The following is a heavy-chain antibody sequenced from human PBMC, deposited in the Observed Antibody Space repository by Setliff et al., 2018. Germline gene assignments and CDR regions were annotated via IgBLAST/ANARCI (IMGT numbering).Heavy chain of an antibody. CDR3: ARSPSAHTPLQDVFDI. CDR1: GGTFSDYY. V-gene: IGHV4-34*09. J-gene: IGHJ3*02. CDR2: INHRGYT. D-gene: IGHD1-1*01. Sequence: SETLSLTCAAYGGTFSDYYWTWIRQTPGKGLEWVGEINHRGYTYYNPSLKSRIIMSVDTSMSQFSLKLSSVTAADTAVYFCARSPSAHTPLQDVFDIWGQGTMVTVSS.